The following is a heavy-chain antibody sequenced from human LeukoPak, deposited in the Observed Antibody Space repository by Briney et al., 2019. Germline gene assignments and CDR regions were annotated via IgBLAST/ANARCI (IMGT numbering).Heavy chain of an antibody. CDR2: MNQDGSEK. CDR1: RFNFSTYW. CDR3: ARDPPGLEVAGYDY. J-gene: IGHJ4*02. Sequence: GGSLRLSCAVSRFNFSTYWMSWVRQAPGKGLEWVANMNQDGSEKYYVDSLKGRFTISRDNAKNSLYLQMNSLRAEDTAVYYCARDPPGLEVAGYDYWGQGTLVTVSS. V-gene: IGHV3-7*01. D-gene: IGHD6-19*01.